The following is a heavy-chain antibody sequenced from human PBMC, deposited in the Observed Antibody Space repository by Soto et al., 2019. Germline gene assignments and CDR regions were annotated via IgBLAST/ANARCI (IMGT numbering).Heavy chain of an antibody. Sequence: QVQLVQSGAEVKKPGSSVKVSCKASGGTFSSYAISWVRQAPGQGLEWMGGIIPIFGTANYAQKFQGRVTITADESTSAADRELSSLRSEDTAVYYCARARGYSLNYYGMDVWGQGTTVTVSS. CDR1: GGTFSSYA. V-gene: IGHV1-69*01. CDR2: IIPIFGTA. CDR3: ARARGYSLNYYGMDV. J-gene: IGHJ6*02. D-gene: IGHD5-18*01.